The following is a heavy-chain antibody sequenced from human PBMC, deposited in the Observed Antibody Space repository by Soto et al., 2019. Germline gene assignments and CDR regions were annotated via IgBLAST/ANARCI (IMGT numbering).Heavy chain of an antibody. CDR3: ARPQTSSIAARDAFDI. D-gene: IGHD6-6*01. V-gene: IGHV3-30*04. Sequence: GGSLRLSCAASGFTFSSYAMHWVRQAPGKGLEWVAVISYDGSNKYYADSVKGRFTISRDNSKNTLYLQMNSLRAEDTAVYYCARPQTSSIAARDAFDIWGQGTMVTVSS. CDR2: ISYDGSNK. J-gene: IGHJ3*02. CDR1: GFTFSSYA.